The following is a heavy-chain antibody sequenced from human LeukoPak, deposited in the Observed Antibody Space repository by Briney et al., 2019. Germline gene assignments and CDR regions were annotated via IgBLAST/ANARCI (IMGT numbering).Heavy chain of an antibody. CDR2: ISWDGGST. V-gene: IGHV3-43D*04. CDR1: GFTFDDYA. D-gene: IGHD1-1*01. J-gene: IGHJ6*04. Sequence: GGSLRLSCAASGFTFDDYAMHWVRQAPGKGLEGASLISWDGGSTYYADSVKGRFTISRDNSKNSLYLQMNSLRAEDTALYYCAKGLEREYYYYYYGMDVWGKGTTVTVAS. CDR3: AKGLEREYYYYYYGMDV.